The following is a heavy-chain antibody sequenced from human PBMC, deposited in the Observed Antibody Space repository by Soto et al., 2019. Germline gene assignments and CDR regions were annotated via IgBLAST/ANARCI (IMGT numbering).Heavy chain of an antibody. CDR3: ARGHVGYGDYVELVYAFDI. V-gene: IGHV1-69*01. CDR1: GGTFSSYA. D-gene: IGHD4-17*01. CDR2: IIPIFGTA. J-gene: IGHJ3*02. Sequence: QVQLVQSGAEVKKPGSSVKVSCKASGGTFSSYAISWVRQAPGQGLEWMGGIIPIFGTANYAQQFQGRVTITADESTSTAYMELSSLRSEDTAVYYCARGHVGYGDYVELVYAFDIWCQGTMVTVSS.